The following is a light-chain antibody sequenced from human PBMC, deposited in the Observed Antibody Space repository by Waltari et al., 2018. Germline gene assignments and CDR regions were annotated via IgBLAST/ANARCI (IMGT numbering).Light chain of an antibody. J-gene: IGLJ2*01. V-gene: IGLV1-44*01. CDR3: AAWDDSLNGPV. CDR2: SKN. CDR1: SSNIGSNT. Sequence: QSVLTQPPSASGTPGQRVTISCSGSSSNIGSNTVNWYQQLPGTAPKLLIYSKNRRPSGVPDRVSGSKSGTSASLAISGLQSEDEADYYCAAWDDSLNGPVFGGGTKLTVL.